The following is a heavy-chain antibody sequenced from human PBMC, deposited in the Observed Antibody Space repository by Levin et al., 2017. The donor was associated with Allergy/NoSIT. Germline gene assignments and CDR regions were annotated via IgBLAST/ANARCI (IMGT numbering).Heavy chain of an antibody. D-gene: IGHD5-12*01. V-gene: IGHV3-23*03. J-gene: IGHJ4*02. Sequence: PGASVKVSCAAAGFTFSSFAMNWVRQAPGKGLEWVSIIHSGGNAYYADSVKGRFTISRDNSKNTLYLQMDSLRGEDTAVYYCAKDYAPDSGYDFDYWGQGTQVTVSS. CDR3: AKDYAPDSGYDFDY. CDR2: IIHSGGNA. CDR1: GFTFSSFA.